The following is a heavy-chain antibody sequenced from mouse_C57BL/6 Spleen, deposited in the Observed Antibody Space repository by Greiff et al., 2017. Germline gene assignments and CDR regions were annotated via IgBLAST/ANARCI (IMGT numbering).Heavy chain of an antibody. V-gene: IGHV1-4*01. J-gene: IGHJ3*01. CDR3: AGEGGSSPFAY. D-gene: IGHD1-1*01. Sequence: VKLMESGAELARPGASVKMSCKASGYTFTSYTMHWVKQRPGQGLEWIGYINPSSGYTKYNQKFKDKATLTADKSSSTAYMQLSSLTSEDSAVYYCAGEGGSSPFAYWGQGTLVTVSA. CDR1: GYTFTSYT. CDR2: INPSSGYT.